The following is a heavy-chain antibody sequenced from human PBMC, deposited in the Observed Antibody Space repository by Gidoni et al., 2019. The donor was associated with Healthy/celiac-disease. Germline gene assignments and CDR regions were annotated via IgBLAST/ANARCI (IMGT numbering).Heavy chain of an antibody. CDR3: ARGSYYDFWSGYSTMDYYYYMDV. V-gene: IGHV4-4*02. CDR1: GGSIRSSNW. J-gene: IGHJ6*03. D-gene: IGHD3-3*01. Sequence: QVQLQESGPGLVQPSGTLSLTCAVSGGSIRSSNWWSWVRQPPGKGLEWIGEIYHSGSTNYNPSLKSRVTISVDKSKNQFSLKLSSVTAADTAVYYCARGSYYDFWSGYSTMDYYYYMDVWGKGTTVTVSS. CDR2: IYHSGST.